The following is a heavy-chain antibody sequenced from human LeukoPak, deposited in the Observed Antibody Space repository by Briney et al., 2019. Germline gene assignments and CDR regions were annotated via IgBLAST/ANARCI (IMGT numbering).Heavy chain of an antibody. Sequence: GGSLRLSCSASGFTFSKYDMHWVRQAPGKGLEWLAVISHDGVNKRYVDSVKGRFTVSRDNAKNSLYLQMNSLRAEDTAVYYCARSSIAAGGVLDYWGQGTLVTVSS. CDR3: ARSSIAAGGVLDY. D-gene: IGHD6-13*01. V-gene: IGHV3-30*03. J-gene: IGHJ4*02. CDR2: ISHDGVNK. CDR1: GFTFSKYD.